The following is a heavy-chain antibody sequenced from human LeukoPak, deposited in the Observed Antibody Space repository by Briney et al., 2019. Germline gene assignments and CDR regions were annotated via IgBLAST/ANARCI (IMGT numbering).Heavy chain of an antibody. CDR1: GFTFRSYW. J-gene: IGHJ6*02. CDR2: INHNGNVK. D-gene: IGHD3-16*01. Sequence: GGSLRLSCAASGFTFRSYWMNWARQAPGKGLEWVASINHNGNVKYYVDSVKGRFTISRDNAKNSLYLQMSNLRAEDTAVYFCARGGGLDVWGQGATVTVSS. V-gene: IGHV3-7*03. CDR3: ARGGGLDV.